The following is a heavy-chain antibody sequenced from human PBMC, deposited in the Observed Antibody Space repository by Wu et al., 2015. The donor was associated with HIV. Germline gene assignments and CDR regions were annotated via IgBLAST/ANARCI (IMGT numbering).Heavy chain of an antibody. Sequence: QVHLVQSGAEVKKPGSSVKVSCKASGGTFSRYAISWVRQAPGQGLEWMGGIVPILGTTHFAQKFQGRVTITTDESTSTAYMELSSLRSEDTAVYYCATPRSPGFSSAWPTYFDYWGQGTLVTVSS. D-gene: IGHD6-19*01. CDR2: IVPILGTT. J-gene: IGHJ4*02. CDR3: ATPRSPGFSSAWPTYFDY. CDR1: GGTFSRYA. V-gene: IGHV1-69*05.